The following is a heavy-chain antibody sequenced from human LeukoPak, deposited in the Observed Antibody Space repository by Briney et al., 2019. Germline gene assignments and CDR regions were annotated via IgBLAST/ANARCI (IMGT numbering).Heavy chain of an antibody. J-gene: IGHJ5*02. CDR1: GYTLTSYY. CDR3: ARSQGGNTLWFDP. CDR2: INTSGGST. V-gene: IGHV1-46*01. Sequence: GASVKVSCKASGYTLTSYYMHWVCQAPGQGLEWMGIINTSGGSTTYAQKFQGRVSMTRDTSTSTVYLEVSSLRSEDTAVYYCARSQGGNTLWFDPWGQGTLVTVSS. D-gene: IGHD4-23*01.